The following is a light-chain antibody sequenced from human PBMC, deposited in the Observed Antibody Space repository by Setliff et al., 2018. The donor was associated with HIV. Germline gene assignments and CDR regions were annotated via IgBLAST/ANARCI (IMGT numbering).Light chain of an antibody. Sequence: QSVLTQPASVSGSPGQSITISCTGTSSDVGSYNLVSWYQQRPGKAPKLMISEVNKRPSGVSNRFSGSKSGNTASLTISGLQAEDEADYYCQSYDSSLSGSLSGSRVFGGGTKVTVL. CDR3: QSYDSSLSGSLSGSRV. CDR1: SSDVGSYNL. CDR2: EVN. J-gene: IGLJ3*02. V-gene: IGLV2-23*02.